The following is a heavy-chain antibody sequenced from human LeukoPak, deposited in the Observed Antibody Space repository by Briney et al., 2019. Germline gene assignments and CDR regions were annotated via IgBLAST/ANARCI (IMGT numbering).Heavy chain of an antibody. J-gene: IGHJ4*02. CDR3: ATFKYTNGLMD. V-gene: IGHV1-18*01. D-gene: IGHD2-8*01. CDR1: GYIFTRYG. Sequence: GASVKVSCKTSGYIFTRYGIGWVRQAPGQGLEWMGWISAYNGNTNYVQKFLGRVTMTTDTSTTTAHMELRSLTSDDTAVYYCATFKYTNGLMDWGQGTLVTVSS. CDR2: ISAYNGNT.